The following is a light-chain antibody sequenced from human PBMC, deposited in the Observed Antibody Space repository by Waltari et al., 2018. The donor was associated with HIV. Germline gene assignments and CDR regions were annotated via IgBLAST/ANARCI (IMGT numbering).Light chain of an antibody. J-gene: IGLJ1*01. CDR1: VVDRGPALS. CDR2: MLS. Sequence: QSALAQPASVSGSPGQSITISWAGAVVDRGPALSVSWYQQHPGRAPRLIIYMLSRRPSGVSDRFSGSSSGMSATLTISGLQSDDEAHYYCSSYSTITSLFVFGTGTRVTVL. CDR3: SSYSTITSLFV. V-gene: IGLV2-14*01.